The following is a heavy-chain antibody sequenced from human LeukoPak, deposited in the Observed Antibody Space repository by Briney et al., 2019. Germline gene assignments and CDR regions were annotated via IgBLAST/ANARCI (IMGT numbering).Heavy chain of an antibody. V-gene: IGHV1-2*06. CDR3: ARAGYGGGSDFDY. D-gene: IGHD5-12*01. Sequence: ASVKVSCKASGYTFTGYYMHWVRQAPGQGLEWMGRINPNSGGTNYAQKFQGRVTMTRDTSTSTVYMELSSLRSEDTAVYYCARAGYGGGSDFDYWGQGTLVTVSS. CDR1: GYTFTGYY. CDR2: INPNSGGT. J-gene: IGHJ4*02.